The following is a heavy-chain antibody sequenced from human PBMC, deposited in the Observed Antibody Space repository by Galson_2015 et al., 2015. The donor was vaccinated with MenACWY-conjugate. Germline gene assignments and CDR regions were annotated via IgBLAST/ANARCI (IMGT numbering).Heavy chain of an antibody. J-gene: IGHJ4*02. CDR1: GFTFSSYA. CDR2: ISYVGSSK. V-gene: IGHV3-30*04. Sequence: SLRLSCAASGFTFSSYAMHWVRQAPGKGLEWVAVISYVGSSKYYADSVEGRFTISRDNSKNTLSLQMHSLRAEDSSVYYCARGPRYCSGTSCYRVDYWGQGTLVTVSS. D-gene: IGHD2-2*01. CDR3: ARGPRYCSGTSCYRVDY.